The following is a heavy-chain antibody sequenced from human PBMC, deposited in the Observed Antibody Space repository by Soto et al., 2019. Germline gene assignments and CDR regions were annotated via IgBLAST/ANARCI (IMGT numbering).Heavy chain of an antibody. Sequence: GESLGISCKASGYSFTSYWIGWVRQMPGKGLEWMGIIYPGDSDTRYSPSFQGQVTISAETSISTAYLQWSSLKASDTAMYYCARDVYMDVWGQGTTVTVSS. CDR3: ARDVYMDV. CDR1: GYSFTSYW. D-gene: IGHD2-8*01. CDR2: IYPGDSDT. V-gene: IGHV5-51*01. J-gene: IGHJ6*02.